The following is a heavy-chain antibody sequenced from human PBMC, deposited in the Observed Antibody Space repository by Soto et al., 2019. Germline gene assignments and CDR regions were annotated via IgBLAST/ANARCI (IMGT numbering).Heavy chain of an antibody. Sequence: QVKLQESGPGLVRPSGTVSLTCTVSAVSISSDNWWSWVRQPPGKALEWIGEIHHSGSTNYNPSLKSRVTMSVVPSKDLFSLTLNSVTAADTAFYYCARDQGSHPGDWGQGTLVSVSS. D-gene: IGHD6-13*01. CDR2: IHHSGST. J-gene: IGHJ4*02. CDR3: ARDQGSHPGD. V-gene: IGHV4-4*02. CDR1: AVSISSDNW.